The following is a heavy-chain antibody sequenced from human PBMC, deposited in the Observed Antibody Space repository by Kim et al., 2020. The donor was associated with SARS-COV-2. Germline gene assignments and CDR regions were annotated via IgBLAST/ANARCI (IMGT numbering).Heavy chain of an antibody. CDR3: AKDGIVGALAHYYYMDV. V-gene: IGHV3-9*01. Sequence: GGSLRLSCAASGFTFGDYAMHWVRQAPGKGLEWVSGISWNSGSIGYADSVKGRFTISRDNAKNSLYLQMNSLRAEDTALYYCAKDGIVGALAHYYYMDVWGKGTTVTVSS. J-gene: IGHJ6*03. D-gene: IGHD1-26*01. CDR1: GFTFGDYA. CDR2: ISWNSGSI.